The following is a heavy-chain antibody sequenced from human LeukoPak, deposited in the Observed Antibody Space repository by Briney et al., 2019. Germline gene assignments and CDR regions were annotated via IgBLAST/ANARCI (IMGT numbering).Heavy chain of an antibody. CDR3: AKMGGSSSAFDI. V-gene: IGHV4-59*08. D-gene: IGHD6-13*01. J-gene: IGHJ3*02. Sequence: PSETLSLTCTVSGGSISSYYWSWIRQPPGKGREWIGYIYYSGSTNCNPSLKSRVTISVDPSKHQFSLKLSSVTAADTAVYYCAKMGGSSSAFDIWGQGTMVTVSS. CDR1: GGSISSYY. CDR2: IYYSGST.